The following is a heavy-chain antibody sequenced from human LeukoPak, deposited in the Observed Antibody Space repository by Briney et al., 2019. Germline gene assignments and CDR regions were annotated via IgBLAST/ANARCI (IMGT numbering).Heavy chain of an antibody. Sequence: GGSLRLSCAASGFIFSSYSMNWVRQAPGKGLEWVSSISSSTSYIYYADSVKGRFTISRDNAKNSLYLQMNSLRAEDTAVYYCARSYSSGWYYFDYWGQGTLVTVSS. J-gene: IGHJ4*02. V-gene: IGHV3-21*06. CDR3: ARSYSSGWYYFDY. CDR1: GFIFSSYS. CDR2: ISSSTSYI. D-gene: IGHD6-19*01.